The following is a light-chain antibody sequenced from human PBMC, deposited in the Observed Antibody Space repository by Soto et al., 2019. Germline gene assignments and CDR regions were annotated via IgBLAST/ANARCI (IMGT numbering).Light chain of an antibody. CDR1: QSVSSSY. CDR2: GAS. CDR3: QQYGSSRT. J-gene: IGKJ4*01. Sequence: EIVLTQSPGTLSLSPGERATLSCRASQSVSSSYLAWYQQKPGQAPRLLIYGASSRATGIPDRFSGSGSETDFTLTISRLEPEDFAVYYCQQYGSSRTVGGGTKVDIK. V-gene: IGKV3-20*01.